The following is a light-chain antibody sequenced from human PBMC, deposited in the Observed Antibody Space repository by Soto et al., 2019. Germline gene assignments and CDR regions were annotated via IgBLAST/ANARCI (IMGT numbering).Light chain of an antibody. J-gene: IGKJ2*01. CDR3: QQSYNTRPYT. V-gene: IGKV1-39*01. CDR1: QSISSY. Sequence: DIQMTQSPSSLSASVGDRVTITCRASQSISSYLNWYQQKPGKAPKLLIYAASSLQSGVPSRFSGSVAGTDFTITISSLQPEDFATYYCQQSYNTRPYTFGQETKLEI. CDR2: AAS.